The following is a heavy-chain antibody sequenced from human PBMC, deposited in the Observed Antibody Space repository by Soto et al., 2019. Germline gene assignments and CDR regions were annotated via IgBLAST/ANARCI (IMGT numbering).Heavy chain of an antibody. Sequence: SVKVSCKASGGTFSSYAISWVRQAPGQGLEWMGGIIPIFGTANYAQKFQGRVTITADESTSTAYMELSSLRSEDTAVYYCARANWYRYSSGWYYFDYWGQGTLVTVSS. V-gene: IGHV1-69*13. J-gene: IGHJ4*02. D-gene: IGHD6-19*01. CDR3: ARANWYRYSSGWYYFDY. CDR1: GGTFSSYA. CDR2: IIPIFGTA.